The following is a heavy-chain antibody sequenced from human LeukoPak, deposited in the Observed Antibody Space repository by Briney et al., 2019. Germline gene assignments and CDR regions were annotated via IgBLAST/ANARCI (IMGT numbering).Heavy chain of an antibody. V-gene: IGHV4-38-2*02. J-gene: IGHJ4*02. D-gene: IGHD2-21*02. CDR3: ARSVVVTVILPSEYFDY. Sequence: PSETLSLTCTVSGYSISSSYYWGWIRQPPGKGLEWIGSIYCRGRTYYNPSLKSRVTISVDTSKNQFSLKLSSVTATDTAVYYCARSVVVTVILPSEYFDYWGQGTLVTVSS. CDR1: GYSISSSYY. CDR2: IYCRGRT.